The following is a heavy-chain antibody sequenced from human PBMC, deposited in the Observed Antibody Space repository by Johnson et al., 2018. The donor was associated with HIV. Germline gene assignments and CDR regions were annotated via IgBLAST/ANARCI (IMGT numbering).Heavy chain of an antibody. CDR2: ISDDGTNT. CDR3: VRDGNYYDRSGYRVDAFDV. J-gene: IGHJ3*01. D-gene: IGHD3-22*01. Sequence: VQLVESGGGVVQPERSLRLSCAASEFSFSTYAMRWVRQAPGKGLEGVAVISDDGTNTDYADAVKGRFTISRDNSKNTLYLQMKSLRAEDTAVYYGVRDGNYYDRSGYRVDAFDVWGQGTRVTVAS. CDR1: EFSFSTYA. V-gene: IGHV3-30-3*01.